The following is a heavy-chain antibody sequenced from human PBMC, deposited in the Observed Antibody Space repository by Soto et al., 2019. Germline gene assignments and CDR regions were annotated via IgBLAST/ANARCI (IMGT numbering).Heavy chain of an antibody. CDR3: AREDSSRGYYYYYGMDV. V-gene: IGHV4-39*02. CDR1: GGSISSCSYY. Sequence: PSETLSLTCTVSGGSISSCSYYWGWIRQPPGKGLEWIGSIYYSGSTYYNPSLKSRVTISVDTSKNQFSLKLSSVTAADTAVYYCAREDSSRGYYYYYGMDVWGQGTTVTV. CDR2: IYYSGST. J-gene: IGHJ6*02. D-gene: IGHD6-13*01.